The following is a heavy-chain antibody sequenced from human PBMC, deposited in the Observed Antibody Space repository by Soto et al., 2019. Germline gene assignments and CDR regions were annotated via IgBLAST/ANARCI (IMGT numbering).Heavy chain of an antibody. CDR2: ISSSGSTI. CDR3: AREADFWSGYRSAWYGMDV. D-gene: IGHD3-3*01. Sequence: PXESLRLSCAASGFTFSSYEMNWVRQAPGKGLEWVSYISSSGSTIYYADSVKGRFTISRDNAKNSLYLQMNSLRAEDTAVYYCAREADFWSGYRSAWYGMDVWGQGTTVTVSS. CDR1: GFTFSSYE. J-gene: IGHJ6*02. V-gene: IGHV3-48*03.